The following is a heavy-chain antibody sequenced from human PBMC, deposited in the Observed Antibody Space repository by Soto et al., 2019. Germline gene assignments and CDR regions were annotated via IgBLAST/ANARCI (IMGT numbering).Heavy chain of an antibody. CDR1: GGSISSYY. CDR3: ARRYGGNLDY. Sequence: SETLSLTCTVSGGSISSYYWSWIRQPPGKGLEWIGYIYYSGSTKYNPSLKSRVTISVDTSKNRFSLRLSSVTAADTAVYFCARRYGGNLDYWGRGSLVTVSS. J-gene: IGHJ4*02. D-gene: IGHD1-26*01. V-gene: IGHV4-59*08. CDR2: IYYSGST.